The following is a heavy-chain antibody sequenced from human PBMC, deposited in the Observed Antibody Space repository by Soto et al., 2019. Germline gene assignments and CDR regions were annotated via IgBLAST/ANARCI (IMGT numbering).Heavy chain of an antibody. D-gene: IGHD3-10*01. CDR1: GFTFSSYA. V-gene: IGHV3-23*01. CDR2: ISGSGGST. CDR3: AKVQTMVRGVIIAWDWYFYL. J-gene: IGHJ2*01. Sequence: EVQLLESGGGLVQPGGSLRLSCAASGFTFSSYAMSWVRQAPGKGLEWVSAISGSGGSTYYADSVKGRFTISRDNSKNTLYLQMNSLRAEDTAVYYCAKVQTMVRGVIIAWDWYFYLWGRGTLVTVSS.